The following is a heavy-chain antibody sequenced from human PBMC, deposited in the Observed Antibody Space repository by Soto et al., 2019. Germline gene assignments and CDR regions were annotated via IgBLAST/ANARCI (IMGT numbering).Heavy chain of an antibody. Sequence: PGGSLRLSCSASGFTFSSYAMHWVRQAPGKGLEYVSAISSNGGSTYYADSVKGSFTISRDNSKNTLYLQMSSLRAEDTAVYYCVKAILGYCSGGSCYPFQHWGQGTLVTVSS. D-gene: IGHD2-15*01. J-gene: IGHJ1*01. V-gene: IGHV3-64D*06. CDR1: GFTFSSYA. CDR3: VKAILGYCSGGSCYPFQH. CDR2: ISSNGGST.